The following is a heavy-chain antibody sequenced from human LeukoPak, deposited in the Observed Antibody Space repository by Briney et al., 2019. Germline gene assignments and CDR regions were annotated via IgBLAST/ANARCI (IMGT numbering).Heavy chain of an antibody. J-gene: IGHJ5*02. Sequence: GGSLRLSCAASGFTFSSYAMHWVRQAPGKGLEWVAVISYDGGNKYYADSVKGRFTISRDNSKNTLYLQMNSLRAEDTAVYYCARGVAGSNWFDPWGQGTLVTVSS. D-gene: IGHD6-19*01. CDR1: GFTFSSYA. CDR2: ISYDGGNK. CDR3: ARGVAGSNWFDP. V-gene: IGHV3-30*04.